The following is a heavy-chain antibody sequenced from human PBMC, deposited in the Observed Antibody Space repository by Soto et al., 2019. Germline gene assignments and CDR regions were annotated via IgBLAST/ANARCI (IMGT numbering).Heavy chain of an antibody. J-gene: IGHJ6*04. Sequence: EVQLVESGGGLVKPGGSLRLSCAASGFTFSSYAMSWVRQAPGKGLEWVSSISASSSYIYYADSVKGRFTISRDNAKNSLYLQMDSLRAEDTAVYYCARDSGGGGYYYYYSMDVWGRGTTVTVSS. CDR2: ISASSSYI. D-gene: IGHD2-15*01. V-gene: IGHV3-21*01. CDR1: GFTFSSYA. CDR3: ARDSGGGGYYYYYSMDV.